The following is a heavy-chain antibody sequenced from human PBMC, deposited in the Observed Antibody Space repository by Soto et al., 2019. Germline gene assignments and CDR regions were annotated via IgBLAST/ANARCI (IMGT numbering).Heavy chain of an antibody. CDR3: ARGRHFSGNRCSDYNGMDV. Sequence: QVQLVQSGAEVKKPGSSVKVSCKAPAGTFTTYGITWVRQAPGHGLEWMGEIIPMLGTSTFAQNFQGRVTITADASTNTAYMGLRSLTSEDTAVYFCARGRHFSGNRCSDYNGMDVWGQGTTVTVSS. J-gene: IGHJ6*02. V-gene: IGHV1-69*12. D-gene: IGHD2-15*01. CDR2: IIPMLGTS. CDR1: AGTFTTYG.